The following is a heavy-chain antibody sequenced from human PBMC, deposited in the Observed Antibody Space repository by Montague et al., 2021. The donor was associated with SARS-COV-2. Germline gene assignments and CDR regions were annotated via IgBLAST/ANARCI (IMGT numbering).Heavy chain of an antibody. V-gene: IGHV4-4*07. Sequence: SETLSLTCSVSGDSITNHYWSWIRQPAGKGLEWIGRMHFTGKTNFSPFFSSRLTMSADTSKNQFSLKLTSVTAADTAVYFCARDRFDFGAGRQGTIDFWGQGTLVTVSS. J-gene: IGHJ4*02. CDR3: ARDRFDFGAGRQGTIDF. CDR1: GDSITNHY. CDR2: MHFTGKT. D-gene: IGHD3-10*01.